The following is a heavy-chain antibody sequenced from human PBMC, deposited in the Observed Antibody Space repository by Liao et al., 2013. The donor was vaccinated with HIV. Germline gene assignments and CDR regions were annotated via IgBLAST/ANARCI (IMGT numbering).Heavy chain of an antibody. CDR2: IYTSGTT. CDR3: AREDDFWSGYYMGYAFDI. V-gene: IGHV4-61*02. J-gene: IGHJ3*02. CDR1: GGSFSSGSYY. D-gene: IGHD3-3*01. Sequence: QVQLLESGPGLVKPSQTLSLTCTVSGGSFSSGSYYWSWIRQPAGKGLEWIGRIYTSGTTNYNPSLKSRVTISVDTSKNQFSLSLSSVTVADTAVYYCAREDDFWSGYYMGYAFDIWGQGTMVTVTS.